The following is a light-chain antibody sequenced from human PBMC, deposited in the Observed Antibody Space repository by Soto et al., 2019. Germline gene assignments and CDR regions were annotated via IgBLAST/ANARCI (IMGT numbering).Light chain of an antibody. CDR2: DAS. Sequence: EIVLTQSPGTLSLSPGERATLSCRASQSVSSSYLAWYQQQPGQAPRLLIYDASSRATGIPDRFRGSGSGTDFTLTISRLEPEDFAVYYCQQYGSSPRTFGQGTKVEIK. V-gene: IGKV3-20*01. CDR3: QQYGSSPRT. J-gene: IGKJ1*01. CDR1: QSVSSSY.